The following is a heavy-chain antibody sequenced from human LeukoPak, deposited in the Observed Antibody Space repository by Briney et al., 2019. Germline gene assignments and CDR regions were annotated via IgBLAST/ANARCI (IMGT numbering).Heavy chain of an antibody. CDR1: GYTFTGHY. V-gene: IGHV1-2*02. Sequence: ASVKVSCKASGYTFTGHYIHWVRQAPGQGLEWMGWINPNSGGTNNAQKFQGRVTMTRDTSISTAYMELSSLGYDDTAVYYCARIISYGGADGFDIWGQGTMVTVSS. CDR2: INPNSGGT. D-gene: IGHD5-18*01. J-gene: IGHJ3*02. CDR3: ARIISYGGADGFDI.